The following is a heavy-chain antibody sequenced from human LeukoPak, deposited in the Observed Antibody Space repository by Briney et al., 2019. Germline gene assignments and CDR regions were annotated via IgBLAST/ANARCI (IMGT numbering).Heavy chain of an antibody. CDR1: GFTFGNHA. V-gene: IGHV3-23*01. CDR2: ISESGDIT. D-gene: IGHD2-21*01. CDR3: ACGSSGTHHEGY. J-gene: IGHJ4*02. Sequence: PGGSLRLSCAASGFTFGNHAMSWVRQAPGKGLEWVSTISESGDITYYADSVKGRFTISRDNFKNTLYLQMDSLTAEDTAVFYCACGSSGTHHEGYWGQGTLVTVSS.